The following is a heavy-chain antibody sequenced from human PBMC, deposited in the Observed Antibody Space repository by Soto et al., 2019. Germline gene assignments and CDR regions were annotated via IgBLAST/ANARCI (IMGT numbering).Heavy chain of an antibody. V-gene: IGHV1-69*12. J-gene: IGHJ5*02. Sequence: QVQLVQSGAEVKKPGSSVKVSCKASGGTFSSYAISWVRQAPGQGLEWMGGIIPIFGTANYAQKFQGRVTXXAXEXXSTAYMELSSLRSEDTAVYYCARTVYSSSPNWFDPWGQGTLVTVSS. D-gene: IGHD6-13*01. CDR3: ARTVYSSSPNWFDP. CDR1: GGTFSSYA. CDR2: IIPIFGTA.